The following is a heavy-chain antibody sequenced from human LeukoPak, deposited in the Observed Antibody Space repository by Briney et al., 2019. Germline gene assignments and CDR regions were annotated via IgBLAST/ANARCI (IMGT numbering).Heavy chain of an antibody. CDR1: GYTFTNYD. CDR2: MNPNSGNT. CDR3: AIAAHNRRYYHYMDV. D-gene: IGHD3-16*02. J-gene: IGHJ6*03. Sequence: ASVKVSCKASGYTFTNYDINWVRQATGQGLEWMGWMNPNSGNTGYAQKFQDRVTITRNTSISTAYMELSSLRSEDTAVYYCAIAAHNRRYYHYMDVWGKGTTVTVSS. V-gene: IGHV1-8*03.